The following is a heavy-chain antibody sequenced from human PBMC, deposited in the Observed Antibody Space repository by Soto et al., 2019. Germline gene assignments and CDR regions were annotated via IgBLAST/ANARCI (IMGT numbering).Heavy chain of an antibody. J-gene: IGHJ6*02. Sequence: ASVKVSCKASGYTFTGYYMHWVRPAPGQGLEWMGWINPNSGGTNYAQKFQGRVTMTRDTSISTAYMELSRLRSDDTAVYYCARDPVVTVFGAHGSYGMDVWGQGTTVTVSS. CDR3: ARDPVVTVFGAHGSYGMDV. CDR2: INPNSGGT. D-gene: IGHD3-3*01. V-gene: IGHV1-2*02. CDR1: GYTFTGYY.